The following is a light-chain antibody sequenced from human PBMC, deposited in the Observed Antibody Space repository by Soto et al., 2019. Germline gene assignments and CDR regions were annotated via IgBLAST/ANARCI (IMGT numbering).Light chain of an antibody. CDR2: AAS. V-gene: IGKV1-6*01. Sequence: AIQMTQSPSSLSASVGDRVTITCRASQAIRNDLGWYQQKPGKALELLIYAASTLQSGVPSRFSGSGSGTDFTLTINSLQPEDFATYYCLQDYTFPLTFGGGTKV. J-gene: IGKJ4*01. CDR1: QAIRND. CDR3: LQDYTFPLT.